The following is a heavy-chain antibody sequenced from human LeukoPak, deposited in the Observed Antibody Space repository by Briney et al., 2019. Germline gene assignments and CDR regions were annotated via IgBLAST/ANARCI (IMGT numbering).Heavy chain of an antibody. Sequence: SSETLSLTCTVSGGSISSSSYYWGWIRQPPGKGLGWIGCIYYSGSTYYNPSLKSRVTISVDTSKNQFSLKLSSVTAADTAVYYSARGVTARGFYYYMDVWGKGTTVTISS. CDR1: GGSISSSSYY. J-gene: IGHJ6*03. D-gene: IGHD2-21*02. V-gene: IGHV4-39*07. CDR3: ARGVTARGFYYYMDV. CDR2: IYYSGST.